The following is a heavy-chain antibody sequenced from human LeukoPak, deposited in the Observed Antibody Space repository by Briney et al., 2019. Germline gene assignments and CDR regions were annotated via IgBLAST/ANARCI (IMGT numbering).Heavy chain of an antibody. CDR3: ARVKGYYGSGSYYNRWGMDV. Sequence: SETLSLTCTVSGGSISSSSYYWGWIRQPRGKGVEWIGRIYYSGSTYYNPFIKSPVTISVDTSKNKFSLKLSSVTAADTAVYYCARVKGYYGSGSYYNRWGMDVWGKGTTVTVSS. CDR1: GGSISSSSYY. V-gene: IGHV4-39*01. D-gene: IGHD3-10*01. J-gene: IGHJ6*03. CDR2: IYYSGST.